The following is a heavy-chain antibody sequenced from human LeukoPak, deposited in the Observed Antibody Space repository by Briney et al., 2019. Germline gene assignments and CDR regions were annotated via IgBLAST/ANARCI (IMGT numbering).Heavy chain of an antibody. J-gene: IGHJ5*02. D-gene: IGHD3-10*01. Sequence: PSETLSLTCTVSGGSISSYYWSWLRQPPGKGLEWIGYIYYSGSTNYNPSLKSRVTISVDTSKNQFSLKLSSVTAADTAVYYCARDGEGSGRPNWFDPWGQGTLVTVSS. CDR1: GGSISSYY. CDR3: ARDGEGSGRPNWFDP. V-gene: IGHV4-59*01. CDR2: IYYSGST.